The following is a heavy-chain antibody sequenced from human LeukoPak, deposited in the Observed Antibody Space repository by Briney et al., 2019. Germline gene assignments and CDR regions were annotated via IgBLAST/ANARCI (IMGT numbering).Heavy chain of an antibody. CDR1: GGSISSSSYY. CDR3: ARDYDYGDYGKDY. V-gene: IGHV4-39*07. Sequence: SETLSLTCTVSGGSISSSSYYWGWIRQSPGKGLEWIGSIYYSGSTYYNPSLKSRVTISVDTSKNQFSLKLNSVTAADTAVYYCARDYDYGDYGKDYWGQGTLVTVSS. J-gene: IGHJ4*02. CDR2: IYYSGST. D-gene: IGHD4-17*01.